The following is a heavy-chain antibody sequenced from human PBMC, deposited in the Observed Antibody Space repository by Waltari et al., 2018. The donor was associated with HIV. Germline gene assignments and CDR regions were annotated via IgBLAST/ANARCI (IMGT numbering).Heavy chain of an antibody. CDR2: VSQSSRV. V-gene: IGHV4-34*02. CDR1: GESFSGFF. J-gene: IGHJ4*02. CDR3: ARRRKWNALLLDA. Sequence: QVQLQQWGAGLLKPSDTLSLTCAVYGESFSGFFWTWVRLPPGRPLEWLGEVSQSSRVSRDPSGSSRAVLSVDPAKNQCFLELKAVTGADTALYFCARRRKWNALLLDAWGQGTRVTVAS. D-gene: IGHD1-1*01.